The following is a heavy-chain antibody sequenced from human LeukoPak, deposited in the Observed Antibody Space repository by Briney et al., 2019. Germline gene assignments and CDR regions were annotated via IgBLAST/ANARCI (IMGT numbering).Heavy chain of an antibody. CDR1: GYSFTSYW. J-gene: IGHJ4*02. D-gene: IGHD6-19*01. CDR3: ARQRAVAGNDY. CDR2: IYPGDSDT. Sequence: GESLKISCKGSGYSFTSYWIGWVRQMPGKGLEWMGIIYPGDSDTRYSPSFQGQATISADKSISTAYLQWSGLKASDTAMYYCARQRAVAGNDYWGQGTLVTVSS. V-gene: IGHV5-51*01.